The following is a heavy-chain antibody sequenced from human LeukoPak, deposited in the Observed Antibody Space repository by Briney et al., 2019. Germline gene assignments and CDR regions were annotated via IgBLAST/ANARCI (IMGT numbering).Heavy chain of an antibody. CDR3: ARHVYSSNYYFDY. CDR1: GYSFISYW. D-gene: IGHD6-19*01. CDR2: IDPSDSYT. V-gene: IGHV5-10-1*01. J-gene: IGHJ4*02. Sequence: GGSLRLSCKGSGYSFISYWISWVRQMPGKGLEWMGRIDPSDSYTNYSPSFQGHVTISADKSISTAYLQWSSLKASDTAMYYCARHVYSSNYYFDYWGQGTLVTVSS.